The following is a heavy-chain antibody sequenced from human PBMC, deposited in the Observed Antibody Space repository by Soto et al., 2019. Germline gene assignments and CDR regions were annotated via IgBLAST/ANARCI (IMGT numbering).Heavy chain of an antibody. CDR1: GGTLSSFINYP. J-gene: IGHJ4*02. CDR2: IVPNVGTV. D-gene: IGHD3-3*01. Sequence: SVKVSCKASGGTLSSFINYPINWVRQAPGQGLEWMGGIVPNVGTVNYAQKFQGRVTITADKSTGTAYMEVSSLRSEDTALYHCARRDTSGFLRYFDNWGQGTLVTVSS. V-gene: IGHV1-69*06. CDR3: ARRDTSGFLRYFDN.